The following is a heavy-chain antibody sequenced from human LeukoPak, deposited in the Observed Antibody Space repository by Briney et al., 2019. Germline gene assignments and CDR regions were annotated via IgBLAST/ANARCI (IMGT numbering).Heavy chain of an antibody. CDR3: AREVTYGDYG. Sequence: GGSLRLSCAASGFTVSSNYMSWVRQAPGKGLEGVSVIYSGGSTYYADSVKGRFTIYRDNSKNTLYLQMNSLRAEDTAVYYCAREVTYGDYGWGQGTLVTVSS. V-gene: IGHV3-66*01. CDR2: IYSGGST. J-gene: IGHJ4*02. CDR1: GFTVSSNY. D-gene: IGHD4-17*01.